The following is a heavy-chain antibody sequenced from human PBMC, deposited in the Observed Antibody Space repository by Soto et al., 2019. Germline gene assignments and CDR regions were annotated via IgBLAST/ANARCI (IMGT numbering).Heavy chain of an antibody. V-gene: IGHV3-7*01. CDR2: MNHDGSEI. J-gene: IGHJ4*02. CDR3: ARQYTYDRV. Sequence: GGSLRLSCAASGFTFSSYWMSWVRQAPGKGLEWVANMNHDGSEIYYVDSVKGRFTISRDNAQNSVYLQMNSLRAEDTAIYYCARQYTYDRVWGEGTLVTVSS. D-gene: IGHD5-18*01. CDR1: GFTFSSYW.